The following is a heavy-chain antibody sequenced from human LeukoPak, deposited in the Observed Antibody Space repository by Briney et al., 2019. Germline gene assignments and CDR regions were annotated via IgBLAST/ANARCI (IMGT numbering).Heavy chain of an antibody. J-gene: IGHJ5*02. CDR1: GGTFSSYA. Sequence: SVKVSCKASGGTFSSYAISWVRQAPGQGLEWMGRIIPIFGTANYAQKFQGRVTITTDESTSTAYMELSSLRSEDTAVYYCARDRDLRFGELLWWFDPWGQGTLVTVYS. D-gene: IGHD3-10*01. CDR2: IIPIFGTA. V-gene: IGHV1-69*05. CDR3: ARDRDLRFGELLWWFDP.